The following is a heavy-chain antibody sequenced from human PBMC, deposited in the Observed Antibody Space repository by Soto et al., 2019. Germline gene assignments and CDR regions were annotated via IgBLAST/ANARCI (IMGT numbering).Heavy chain of an antibody. Sequence: PSETLSLTCTVAGGSISSYYWSWIRQPPGKGLEWIGYIYYSGSTNYNSSLKSRVTISVDTSKNQFSLKLSSVTAADTAVYYCARVRMAPDAFDIWGQGTMVTVSS. J-gene: IGHJ3*02. V-gene: IGHV4-59*01. CDR3: ARVRMAPDAFDI. CDR1: GGSISSYY. D-gene: IGHD2-8*01. CDR2: IYYSGST.